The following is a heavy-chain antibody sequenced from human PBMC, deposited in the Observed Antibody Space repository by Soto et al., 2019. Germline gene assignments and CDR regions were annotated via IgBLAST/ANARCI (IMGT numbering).Heavy chain of an antibody. V-gene: IGHV3-72*01. Sequence: ESGGGLVRPGGSLRLSCATSGFTFSDHYMDWVRQTPGKGLEWLGRSRNKANGYSTEYGAAVKGRFTVSRDESKNSFHLQMISLKTEDTAVYYCARGFHSFDVWGQGTTVTVSS. CDR1: GFTFSDHY. CDR2: SRNKANGYST. CDR3: ARGFHSFDV. J-gene: IGHJ6*02. D-gene: IGHD2-21*01.